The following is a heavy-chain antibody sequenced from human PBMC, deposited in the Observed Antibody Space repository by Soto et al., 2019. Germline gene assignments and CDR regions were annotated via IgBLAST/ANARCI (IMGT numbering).Heavy chain of an antibody. CDR1: GFTFSSYW. V-gene: IGHV3-7*04. Sequence: EVQLVESGGGLVQPGGSLRLSYVASGFTFSSYWMSWVRQAPGKGLEWVANIKQDGSEKYYVDSVKGRFTISRDNAKNSLYLQMNSLRAEDTAVYYCARDLASTTIPNYWGQGTLVTVSS. J-gene: IGHJ4*02. CDR3: ARDLASTTIPNY. CDR2: IKQDGSEK. D-gene: IGHD4-17*01.